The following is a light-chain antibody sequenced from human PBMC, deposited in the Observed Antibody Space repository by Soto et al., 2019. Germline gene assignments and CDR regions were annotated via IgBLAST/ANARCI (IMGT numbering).Light chain of an antibody. CDR2: DAS. Sequence: EIVLTQSPATLSLSPGERATLSCRASQSVNIYLAWFQQKPGQASRLLIYDASYRATGIPARFTGSGSGTDFTLTISSLEPEDFAVYYCQQRLSWPPITFGQGTRLEIK. J-gene: IGKJ5*01. CDR1: QSVNIY. CDR3: QQRLSWPPIT. V-gene: IGKV3-11*01.